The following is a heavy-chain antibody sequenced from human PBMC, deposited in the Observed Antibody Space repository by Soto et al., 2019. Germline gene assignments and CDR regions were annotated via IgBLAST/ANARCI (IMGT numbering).Heavy chain of an antibody. J-gene: IGHJ4*02. D-gene: IGHD4-17*01. CDR2: MNPNSGNT. CDR3: ARTLYGDNVDY. V-gene: IGHV1-8*01. Sequence: QVQLVQSGAEVKKPGASVKVSCKASGYTFTSYDINWVRQATAQGLERMGWMNPNSGNTGEAQKFQGRVAMTRNTAISTAYTELSSLRSEDTAVYYCARTLYGDNVDYWGQGTLVTVSS. CDR1: GYTFTSYD.